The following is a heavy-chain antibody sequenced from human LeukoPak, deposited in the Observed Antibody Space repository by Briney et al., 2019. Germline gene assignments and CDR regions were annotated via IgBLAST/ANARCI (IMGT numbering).Heavy chain of an antibody. V-gene: IGHV3-23*01. Sequence: PGGSLRLSCAASGFTFSSYAMSWVRQAPGKGLEWVSAISGSGGSTYYADSVKGRFTISRDNSKNTLYLQMNSLRAEDTAVYYCARFFGDHCSSTSCYSKDAFDIWGQGTMVTVSS. CDR2: ISGSGGST. D-gene: IGHD2-2*01. CDR1: GFTFSSYA. CDR3: ARFFGDHCSSTSCYSKDAFDI. J-gene: IGHJ3*02.